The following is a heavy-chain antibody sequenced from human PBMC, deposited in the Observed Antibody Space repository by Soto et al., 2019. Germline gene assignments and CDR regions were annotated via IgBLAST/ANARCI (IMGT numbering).Heavy chain of an antibody. V-gene: IGHV3-74*01. CDR3: ARDRHYDDLGSLQ. D-gene: IGHD3-3*01. CDR2: INRDGSCT. CDR1: GFSFSDYW. J-gene: IGHJ1*01. Sequence: GGSLRLSCVASGFSFSDYWMHWVRQVEGEGLVWVSRINRDGSCTVVSDSVRGRFTISRDNAKNAVYLHVRSLRAEDTAEYYCARDRHYDDLGSLQ.